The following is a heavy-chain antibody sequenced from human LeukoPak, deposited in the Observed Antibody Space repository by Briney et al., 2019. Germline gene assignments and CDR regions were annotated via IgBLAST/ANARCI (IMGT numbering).Heavy chain of an antibody. CDR2: ISGSGGST. J-gene: IGHJ4*02. CDR1: GFTFSSYA. V-gene: IGHV3-23*01. CDR3: AKDPYYYDSSGYYYPTFFDY. D-gene: IGHD3-22*01. Sequence: PGGSLRLSCAASGFTFSSYAMSWVRQAPGKGLEWVSAISGSGGSTYYADSVKGRFTISRDNSKNTLYLQMNSLRAEDTAVHYCAKDPYYYDSSGYYYPTFFDYWGQGTLVTVSS.